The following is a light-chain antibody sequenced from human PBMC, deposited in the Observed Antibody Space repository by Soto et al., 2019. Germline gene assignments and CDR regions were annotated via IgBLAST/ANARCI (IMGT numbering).Light chain of an antibody. CDR3: QQRYSTPYT. J-gene: IGKJ2*01. CDR1: QSISSY. V-gene: IGKV1-39*01. Sequence: DIQMTQSPSSLSASVGDRVTITCRASQSISSYLNWYQQKPGKAPKHLIYAASSLQSGVPSRFSGSGSGRDFALTISRRQPEDFATYYCQQRYSTPYTLGQGTKVEIK. CDR2: AAS.